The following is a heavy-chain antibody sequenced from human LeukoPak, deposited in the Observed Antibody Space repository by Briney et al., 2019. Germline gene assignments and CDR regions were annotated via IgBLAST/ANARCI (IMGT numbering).Heavy chain of an antibody. CDR3: ARDQMPHDAFDI. Sequence: LSETLSLTCTVSGGSICSGSYYWSWIRQPAGKGLEWIGRIYTSGSTNYNPSLKSRAIISLDTSKNQFSLKLTSVTASDTAVYFCARDQMPHDAFDIWGQGTMVTVSS. CDR2: IYTSGST. D-gene: IGHD2-2*01. V-gene: IGHV4-61*02. J-gene: IGHJ3*02. CDR1: GGSICSGSYY.